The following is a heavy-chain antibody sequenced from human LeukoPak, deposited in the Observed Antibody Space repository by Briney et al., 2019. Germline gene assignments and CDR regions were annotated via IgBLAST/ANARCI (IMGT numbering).Heavy chain of an antibody. D-gene: IGHD3-22*01. CDR2: ISGSGSST. J-gene: IGHJ4*02. CDR1: GFTFSSYA. CDR3: ARGSSGFHEGVDY. V-gene: IGHV3-23*01. Sequence: GGSLRLSCAASGFTFSSYAMSWVRQAPGKGLEWVSAISGSGSSTYYAASVKGRFTISRDNSKNTLYLQMNSLRAEDTAVYYCARGSSGFHEGVDYWGQGTLVTVSS.